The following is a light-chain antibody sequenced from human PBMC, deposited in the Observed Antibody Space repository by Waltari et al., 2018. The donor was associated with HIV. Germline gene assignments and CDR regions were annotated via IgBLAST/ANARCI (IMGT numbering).Light chain of an antibody. CDR1: SSNIGSNY. Sequence: QSVLTQPPSASGTPGQRVTISCSGSSSNIGSNYVYWYQQLPGTAPKLLSYRKNQRAAGVTDRFAGSKSGTSAALAISGLRSEDEADYYCAAWDDSRSGWVFGGGTKLTVL. CDR3: AAWDDSRSGWV. V-gene: IGLV1-47*01. CDR2: RKN. J-gene: IGLJ3*02.